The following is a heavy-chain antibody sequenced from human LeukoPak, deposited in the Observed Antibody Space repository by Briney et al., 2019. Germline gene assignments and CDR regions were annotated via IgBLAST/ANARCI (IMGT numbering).Heavy chain of an antibody. J-gene: IGHJ3*01. D-gene: IGHD1-26*01. Sequence: SETLSLTCTVSGGSISTYYWSWIRQPPGKGLGWIGYMYNSGSTNYNPSLKSRVTISIDTSKNQVSLRLSSVTAADTAVYYCAGQGSGGRSFDVWGQGTMVTVSS. CDR2: MYNSGST. CDR3: AGQGSGGRSFDV. V-gene: IGHV4-59*08. CDR1: GGSISTYY.